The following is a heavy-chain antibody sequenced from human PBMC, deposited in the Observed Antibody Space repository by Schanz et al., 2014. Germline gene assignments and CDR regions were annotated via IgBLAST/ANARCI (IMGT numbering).Heavy chain of an antibody. CDR1: GITFSSHS. Sequence: EVQLVESGGGLVQPGGSLRLSCAASGITFSSHSFNWVRQAPGKGLEWISYITYNGGTIYYADSVKGRFTISRDNAKNSLYLEMNSLRAEDTAVYYCAKTPREYCNYDNCPNWFDSWGQGTLVTASS. V-gene: IGHV3-48*01. CDR2: ITYNGGTI. CDR3: AKTPREYCNYDNCPNWFDS. D-gene: IGHD2-15*01. J-gene: IGHJ5*01.